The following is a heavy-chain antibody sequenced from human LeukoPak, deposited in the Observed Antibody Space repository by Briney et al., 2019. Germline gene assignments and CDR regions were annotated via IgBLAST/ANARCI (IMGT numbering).Heavy chain of an antibody. CDR2: ISGSGGST. V-gene: IGHV3-23*01. CDR3: AKFGSRYYYDSSGYYSDY. D-gene: IGHD3-22*01. J-gene: IGHJ4*02. CDR1: GFTFSSYA. Sequence: GGSLRLSCAASGFTFSSYAISWVRQAPGKGLEWVSAISGSGGSTYYANSVKGWFTISRDNSKNTLYLQMNSLRAEDTAVYYCAKFGSRYYYDSSGYYSDYWGQGTLVTVSS.